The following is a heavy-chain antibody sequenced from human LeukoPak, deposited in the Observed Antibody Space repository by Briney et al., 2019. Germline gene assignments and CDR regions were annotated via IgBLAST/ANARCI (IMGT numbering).Heavy chain of an antibody. CDR3: ARDPLLSEIKTSGVDY. V-gene: IGHV3-21*01. J-gene: IGHJ4*02. D-gene: IGHD2-15*01. Sequence: GGSLRLSCAASGFTFSSYSMNWVRQAPGKGLEWVSSITSSSIYIYYADSVKGRFTISRDNAKNSLHLQMNSLRAEDTAVYYCARDPLLSEIKTSGVDYWGQGTLVTVSS. CDR2: ITSSSIYI. CDR1: GFTFSSYS.